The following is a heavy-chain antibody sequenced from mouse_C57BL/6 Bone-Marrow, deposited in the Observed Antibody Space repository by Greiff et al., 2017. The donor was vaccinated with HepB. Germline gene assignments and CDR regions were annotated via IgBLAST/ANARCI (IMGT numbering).Heavy chain of an antibody. CDR1: GYTFTSYW. CDR3: ASQYYFYY. CDR2: INPSSGYT. V-gene: IGHV1-7*01. J-gene: IGHJ2*01. Sequence: QVQLQQSGAELAKPGASVKLSCKASGYTFTSYWMHWVKQRPGQGLEWIGYINPSSGYTKYNQKFKDKATLTAAKSSSTAYMQLSSLTYEDSAVYYCASQYYFYYWGQGTTLTVSS.